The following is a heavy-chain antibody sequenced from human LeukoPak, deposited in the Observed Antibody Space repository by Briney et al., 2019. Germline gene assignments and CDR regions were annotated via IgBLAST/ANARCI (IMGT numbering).Heavy chain of an antibody. CDR1: GFKVDDYG. D-gene: IGHD2-8*01. V-gene: IGHV3-20*04. Sequence: GGSLRLSCAASGFKVDDYGMSWVRHAPGKGLEWVSGISWNGGNTGYADSVKGRFTISRDNAKNSLFLQVNSLRADDTAFYYCAREGIYCVNGVCYLDYWGQGTLVTVSS. CDR3: AREGIYCVNGVCYLDY. J-gene: IGHJ4*02. CDR2: ISWNGGNT.